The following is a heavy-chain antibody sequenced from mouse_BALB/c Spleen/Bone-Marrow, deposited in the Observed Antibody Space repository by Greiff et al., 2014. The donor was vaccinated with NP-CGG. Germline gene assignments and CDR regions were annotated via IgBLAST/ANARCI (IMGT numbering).Heavy chain of an antibody. Sequence: EVQLVESGTVLARPGAAAKMSCKASGYTFSNYWMHWVKQRPGQGLEWIGTIYPGNSDTTYNQKFKGKAKLTAVTSTSTAYMELSSLTNEDSAVYYCTTLARSDFDYWGQGTTLTVSS. J-gene: IGHJ2*01. CDR1: GYTFSNYW. D-gene: IGHD3-1*01. CDR2: IYPGNSDT. V-gene: IGHV1-5*01. CDR3: TTLARSDFDY.